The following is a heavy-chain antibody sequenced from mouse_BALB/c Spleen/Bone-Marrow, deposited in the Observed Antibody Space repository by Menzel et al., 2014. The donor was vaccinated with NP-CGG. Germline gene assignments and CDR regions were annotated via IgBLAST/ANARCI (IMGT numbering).Heavy chain of an antibody. Sequence: EVQLQQSGAELVKPGASVKLSCTASGFNIKDSYMHWVKQRPEQGLEWIGRIDPANGNTKYDPKFQGKATITADTSSNTAYLQLSSLTSEDTAVYYCAAYYYGSSYGCAYWGQGTLGTVSA. CDR3: AAYYYGSSYGCAY. V-gene: IGHV14-3*02. J-gene: IGHJ3*01. D-gene: IGHD1-1*01. CDR2: IDPANGNT. CDR1: GFNIKDSY.